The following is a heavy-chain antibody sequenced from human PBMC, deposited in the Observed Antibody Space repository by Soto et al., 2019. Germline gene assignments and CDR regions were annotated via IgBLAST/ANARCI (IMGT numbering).Heavy chain of an antibody. CDR3: ARGEYYDFWSAPGGWFDP. D-gene: IGHD3-3*01. Sequence: SVKVSCKASGGTFSSYAISWVRQAPGQGLEWMGGIIPIFGTANYAQKFQGRVTITADKSTGTAYMELSSLRSEDTAVYYCARGEYYDFWSAPGGWFDPWGQGTLVTVSS. CDR1: GGTFSSYA. J-gene: IGHJ5*02. V-gene: IGHV1-69*06. CDR2: IIPIFGTA.